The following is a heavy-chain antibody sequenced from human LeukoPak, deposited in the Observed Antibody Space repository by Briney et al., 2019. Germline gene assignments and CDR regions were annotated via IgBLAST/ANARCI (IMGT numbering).Heavy chain of an antibody. CDR3: ASRGYCSSTSCYLLDY. Sequence: GGSLRLSCAASGFTFSSYAMHWVRQAPGKGLEGVAVISYDGSNKYYADSVKGRFTISRDNSKNTLYLQMNSLRAEDTAVYYCASRGYCSSTSCYLLDYWGQGTLVTVSS. V-gene: IGHV3-30-3*01. J-gene: IGHJ4*02. CDR1: GFTFSSYA. D-gene: IGHD2-2*01. CDR2: ISYDGSNK.